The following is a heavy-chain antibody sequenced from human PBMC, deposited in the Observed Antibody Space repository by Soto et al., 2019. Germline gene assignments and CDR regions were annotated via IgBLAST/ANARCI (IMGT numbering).Heavy chain of an antibody. V-gene: IGHV3-21*01. CDR2: ISASGYM. CDR3: ATLYYDVLTSVF. D-gene: IGHD3-9*01. J-gene: IGHJ4*02. Sequence: GGSLRLSCVASGFIFSRYSMNGVRQATGQGLEWVSSISASGYMYYADSVKGRFTISRDNAKNSLYLQMNSLRAEDTAVYYCATLYYDVLTSVFGGQGTLVTVPS. CDR1: GFIFSRYS.